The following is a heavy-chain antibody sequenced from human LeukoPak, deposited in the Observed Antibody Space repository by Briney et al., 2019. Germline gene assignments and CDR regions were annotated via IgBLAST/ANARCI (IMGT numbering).Heavy chain of an antibody. CDR3: ASQIVVVPAARFDY. Sequence: SETLSLTCAVYGGSFSGYYWSWIRQPPGKGLEWIGEINHSGSTNYNPSLKSRVTISVDTPKNQFSLKLSSVTAADTAVYYCASQIVVVPAARFDYWGQGTLVTVSS. CDR1: GGSFSGYY. J-gene: IGHJ4*02. V-gene: IGHV4-34*01. CDR2: INHSGST. D-gene: IGHD2-2*01.